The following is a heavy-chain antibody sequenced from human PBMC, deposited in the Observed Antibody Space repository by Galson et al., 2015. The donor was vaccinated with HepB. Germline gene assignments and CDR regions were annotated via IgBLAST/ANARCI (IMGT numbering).Heavy chain of an antibody. CDR3: ARDLEMATIARFGP. V-gene: IGHV1-69*13. J-gene: IGHJ5*02. CDR2: IIPIFGTA. CDR1: GGTFSSYA. D-gene: IGHD5-24*01. Sequence: SVKVSCKASGGTFSSYAISWVRQAPGQGLEWMGGIIPIFGTANYAQKFQGRVTITADESTSTAYMELSSLRSEDTAVYYCARDLEMATIARFGPWGQGTLATVSS.